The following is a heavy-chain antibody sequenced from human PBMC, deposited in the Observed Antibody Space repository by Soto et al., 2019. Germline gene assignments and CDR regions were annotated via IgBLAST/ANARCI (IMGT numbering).Heavy chain of an antibody. V-gene: IGHV4-4*02. J-gene: IGHJ6*02. CDR2: IYHSGST. CDR1: GGSISSSNW. D-gene: IGHD1-26*01. Sequence: SETLSLTCAVSGGSISSSNWWSWVRQPPGKGLEWIGEIYHSGSTNYNPSLKSRVTISVDKSKNQFSLKLSSVTAADTAVYYCARDVSLEGLLPDDYSGSSSYGMDVWGQGTTVTVSS. CDR3: ARDVSLEGLLPDDYSGSSSYGMDV.